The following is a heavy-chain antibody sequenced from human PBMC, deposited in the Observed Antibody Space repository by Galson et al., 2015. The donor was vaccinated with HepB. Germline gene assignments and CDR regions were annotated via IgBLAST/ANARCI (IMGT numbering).Heavy chain of an antibody. Sequence: LSLTCAVYGGSFSGYYWSWIRQPPGKGLEWIGETNHSGSTNYNPSLKSRVTISVDTSKNQFSLKLSSVTAADTAVYYCARGWERDYYDSSGYPIWFDYWGQGTLVTVSS. CDR1: GGSFSGYY. CDR2: TNHSGST. D-gene: IGHD3-22*01. CDR3: ARGWERDYYDSSGYPIWFDY. J-gene: IGHJ4*02. V-gene: IGHV4-34*01.